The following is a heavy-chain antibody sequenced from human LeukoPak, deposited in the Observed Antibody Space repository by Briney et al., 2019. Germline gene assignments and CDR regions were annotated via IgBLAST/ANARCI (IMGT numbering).Heavy chain of an antibody. D-gene: IGHD6-19*01. CDR1: GYSFTSYW. CDR2: IYPGDSDT. J-gene: IGHJ6*02. V-gene: IGHV5-51*01. CDR3: RRNPSEYRSGIYYYYVMTS. Sequence: GESLKISCKGSGYSFTSYWIGWVRQMPGKGLEWMGIIYPGDSDTRYSPSFQGQVTISADKSISTAYLQWSSLKASDTAMYYCRRNPSEYRSGIYYYYVMTSGAKGPRSPSP.